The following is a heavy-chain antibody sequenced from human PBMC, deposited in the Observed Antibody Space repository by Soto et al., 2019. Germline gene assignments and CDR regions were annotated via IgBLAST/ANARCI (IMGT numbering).Heavy chain of an antibody. J-gene: IGHJ3*02. CDR2: ISGSGGST. D-gene: IGHD6-13*01. CDR3: AKDNRDIAAAGPVDAFDI. Sequence: GGSLRLSCAASGFTFSSYAMSWVRQAPGKGLEWVSAISGSGGSTYYADSVKGRFTISRDNSKNTLYLQMNSLRAEDTAVYYCAKDNRDIAAAGPVDAFDIWGQGTMVTVSS. V-gene: IGHV3-23*01. CDR1: GFTFSSYA.